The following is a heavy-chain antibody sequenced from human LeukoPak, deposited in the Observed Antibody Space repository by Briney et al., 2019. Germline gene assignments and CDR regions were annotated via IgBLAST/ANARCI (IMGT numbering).Heavy chain of an antibody. CDR1: GYIFTDYF. D-gene: IGHD6-19*01. V-gene: IGHV1-2*02. J-gene: IGHJ4*02. Sequence: ASVKVSCKASGYIFTDYFIHWVRQAPGQGLEWMAWINPTAGDTSYAQKIQGRVTLARDTSISTVYMELSRLTFDDTAVYYCARGSPLYSSGWAFDYWGQGTLVTVSS. CDR3: ARGSPLYSSGWAFDY. CDR2: INPTAGDT.